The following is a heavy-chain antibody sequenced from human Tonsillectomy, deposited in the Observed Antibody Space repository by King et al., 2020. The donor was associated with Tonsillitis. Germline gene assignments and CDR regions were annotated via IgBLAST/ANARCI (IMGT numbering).Heavy chain of an antibody. D-gene: IGHD5-12*01. CDR2: IKSKTDGVTT. V-gene: IGHV3-15*07. CDR3: TTAGTSGYG. J-gene: IGHJ4*02. CDR1: VFRFSKTC. Sequence: VQLVESGGGLVKPGGSLRLSCVASVFRFSKTCITWVRQAPGKGLEWVGRIKSKTDGVTTDYAAPGKGRFTISRDDSKNTLYLQMTSLDTEDTAVYYCTTAGTSGYGWGQGTLVTVSS.